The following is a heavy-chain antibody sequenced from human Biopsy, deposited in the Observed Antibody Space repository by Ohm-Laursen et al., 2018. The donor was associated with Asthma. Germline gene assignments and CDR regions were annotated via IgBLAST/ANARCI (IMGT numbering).Heavy chain of an antibody. CDR1: GFTFRSYA. J-gene: IGHJ4*02. V-gene: IGHV3-30*09. CDR3: ARDVMEWYLPAFDF. CDR2: GGSYYDGGLK. D-gene: IGHD3-3*01. Sequence: SLRLSCAASGFTFRSYAMHWVRQAPGKGLEWVAVGGSYYDGGLKYYADSVNSRFAVSRDDSKNTLYLQMNSLRPDDTAVYYCARDVMEWYLPAFDFWGQGTLVTASS.